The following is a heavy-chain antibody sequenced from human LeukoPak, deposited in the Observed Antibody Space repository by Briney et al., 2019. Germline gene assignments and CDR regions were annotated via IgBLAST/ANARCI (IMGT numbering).Heavy chain of an antibody. CDR1: GFTFSSYA. Sequence: GGSLRLACAADGFTFSSYAMHWVRQAPGKGLEWVAVISYDGSNKYYADSVKGRFTISRDNSKNTLYLQMNSLRAEDTAVYYCARGVGYGFSIFDYWGQGTLVTVSS. CDR3: ARGVGYGFSIFDY. V-gene: IGHV3-30-3*01. D-gene: IGHD5-18*01. J-gene: IGHJ4*02. CDR2: ISYDGSNK.